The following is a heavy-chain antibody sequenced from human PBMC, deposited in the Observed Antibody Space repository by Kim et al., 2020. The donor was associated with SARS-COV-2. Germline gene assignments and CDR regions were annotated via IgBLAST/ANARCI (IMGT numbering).Heavy chain of an antibody. CDR2: IYTSGST. CDR3: AREPSKTLEWLFIVEGGYWYFDL. D-gene: IGHD3-3*01. J-gene: IGHJ2*01. V-gene: IGHV4-4*07. CDR1: GGSISSYY. Sequence: SETLSLTCTVSGGSISSYYWSWIRQPAGKGLEWIGRIYTSGSTNYNPSLKSRVTMSVDTSKNQFSLKLSSVTAADTAVYYCAREPSKTLEWLFIVEGGYWYFDLWGRGALVTVSS.